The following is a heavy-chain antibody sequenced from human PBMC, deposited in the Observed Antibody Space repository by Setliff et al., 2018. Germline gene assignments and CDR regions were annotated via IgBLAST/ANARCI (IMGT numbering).Heavy chain of an antibody. D-gene: IGHD3-22*01. Sequence: ASVKVSCKASGYILSDHYMHWVRQAPGLGLEWMGTINPSSGRTSYAQKFQGRVTMTRDTSTSTVYMDMSSLRSEDTAVYYCARDVFPYHYEGAFDIWGQGTMVTVSS. CDR3: ARDVFPYHYEGAFDI. J-gene: IGHJ3*02. V-gene: IGHV1-46*01. CDR1: GYILSDHY. CDR2: INPSSGRT.